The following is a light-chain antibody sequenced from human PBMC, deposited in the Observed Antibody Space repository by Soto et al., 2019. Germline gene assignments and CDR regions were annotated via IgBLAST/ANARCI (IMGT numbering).Light chain of an antibody. CDR1: QGIRND. CDR2: GAS. CDR3: LQDDSYPLT. J-gene: IGKJ4*01. Sequence: AIQMTQSPSSLSASVVDRVTITWRASQGIRNDLGWYQQKPGKAPKLLIYGASSLQSDVPSRFSGSGSGTDFTLTISSLQPEDFATYYCLQDDSYPLTFGGGTKVEIK. V-gene: IGKV1-6*01.